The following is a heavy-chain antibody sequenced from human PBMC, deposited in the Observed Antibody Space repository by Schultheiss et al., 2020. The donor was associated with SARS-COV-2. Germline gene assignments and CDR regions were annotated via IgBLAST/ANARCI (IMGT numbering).Heavy chain of an antibody. V-gene: IGHV3-30*07. CDR1: GFTFSSYA. Sequence: GESLKISCAASGFTFSSYAMHWVRQAPGKGLEWVAVISYDGSNKYYADSVKGRFTISRDNSKNTLYLQMNSLRAEDTAVYYCAKDVDDFWSGDYWGQGTLVTVSS. J-gene: IGHJ4*02. D-gene: IGHD3-3*01. CDR2: ISYDGSNK. CDR3: AKDVDDFWSGDY.